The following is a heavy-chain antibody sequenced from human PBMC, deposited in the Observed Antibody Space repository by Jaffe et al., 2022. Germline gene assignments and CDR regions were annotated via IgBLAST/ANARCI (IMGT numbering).Heavy chain of an antibody. D-gene: IGHD3-22*01. CDR1: GGSISSGSYY. CDR3: ARGSNYYDSSGPFDY. V-gene: IGHV4-61*02. CDR2: IYTSGST. J-gene: IGHJ4*02. Sequence: QVQLQESGPGLVKPSQTLSLTCTVSGGSISSGSYYWSWIRQPAGKGLEWIGRIYTSGSTNYNPSLKSRVTISVDTSKNQFSLKLSSVTAADTAVYYCARGSNYYDSSGPFDYWGQGTLVTVSS.